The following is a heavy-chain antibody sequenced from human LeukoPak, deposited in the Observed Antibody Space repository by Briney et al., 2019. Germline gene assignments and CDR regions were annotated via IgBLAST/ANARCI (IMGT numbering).Heavy chain of an antibody. CDR2: ISSSSSYI. D-gene: IGHD5-12*01. V-gene: IGHV3-21*01. J-gene: IGHJ4*02. CDR3: AREMGGYPFDY. CDR1: GFTFSTYS. Sequence: GGSLRLSCAASGFTFSTYSMNWVRQAPGKGLEWVSSISSSSSYIYYADSVKGRFTISRDNAKNSLYLQMNSLRAEDTAVYYCAREMGGYPFDYWGQGTLVTVSS.